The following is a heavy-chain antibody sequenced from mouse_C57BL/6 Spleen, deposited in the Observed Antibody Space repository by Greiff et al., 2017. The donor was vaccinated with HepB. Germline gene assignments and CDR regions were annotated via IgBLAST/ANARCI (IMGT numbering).Heavy chain of an antibody. CDR2: INPSSGYT. Sequence: VQLQQSGAELARPGASVKMSCKASGYTFTSYTMHWVKQRPGQGLEWIGYINPSSGYTKYNQKFKDKATLTADKSSSTAYMQLSSLTSEDSAVYYCARLDYYGSSHAMDYWGLGTSVTVSS. J-gene: IGHJ4*01. CDR1: GYTFTSYT. V-gene: IGHV1-4*01. D-gene: IGHD1-1*01. CDR3: ARLDYYGSSHAMDY.